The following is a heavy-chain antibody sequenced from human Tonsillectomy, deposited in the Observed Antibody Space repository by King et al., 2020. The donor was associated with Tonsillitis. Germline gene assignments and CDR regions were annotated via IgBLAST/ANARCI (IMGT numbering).Heavy chain of an antibody. CDR1: GYTFTNYA. J-gene: IGHJ5*02. V-gene: IGHV1-18*01. CDR2: ISSYNGNT. Sequence: LVQSGAEVKKPGASVKVSCKASGYTFTNYAITWVRQAPGQGFEWMGWISSYNGNTNYAQKFQGRVTMTTDTSTSTAYMELRSLRFDDTAVYYCAREGSNTSIWFDPWGQGTLVTVSS. CDR3: AREGSNTSIWFDP. D-gene: IGHD2-2*02.